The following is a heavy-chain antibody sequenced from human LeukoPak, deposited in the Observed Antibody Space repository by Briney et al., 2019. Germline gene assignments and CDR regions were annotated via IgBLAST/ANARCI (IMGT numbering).Heavy chain of an antibody. CDR1: GYTFTSYY. CDR3: ARDWVGIAARPSYYYGMDV. D-gene: IGHD6-6*01. CDR2: INPSGGST. Sequence: ASVKVSCKASGYTFTSYYMHWVRQAPGQGLEWMGIINPSGGSTSYAQKFQGRVTMTRDTSTSTVYMELSSLRSEGTAVYYCARDWVGIAARPSYYYGMDVWGQGTTVTVSS. J-gene: IGHJ6*02. V-gene: IGHV1-46*01.